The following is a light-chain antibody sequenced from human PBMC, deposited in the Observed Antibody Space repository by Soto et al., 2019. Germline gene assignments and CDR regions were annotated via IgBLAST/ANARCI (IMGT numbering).Light chain of an antibody. Sequence: DFQMTQSPSSLSASVGDRVTITCRARLGISNYLAWYQQKPGKVPKLQIFAASTLQSGVPSRFSGSGSVTDFTLTISSLQPEDVATYYCQKYNIAPPTFGQGTKVEIK. CDR2: AAS. V-gene: IGKV1-27*01. CDR3: QKYNIAPPT. CDR1: LGISNY. J-gene: IGKJ1*01.